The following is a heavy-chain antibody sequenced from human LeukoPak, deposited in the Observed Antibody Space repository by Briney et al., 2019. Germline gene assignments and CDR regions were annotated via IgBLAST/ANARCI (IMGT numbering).Heavy chain of an antibody. Sequence: ASVKVSCKASGYTFTGYYMHWVRQAPGQGLEWMGWINPNSGGTNYAQKFQGRVTMTRDTSISTTYMELSRLRSDDTAVYYCARVDDSGWYIRRDYWGQGTLVTVSS. CDR1: GYTFTGYY. CDR3: ARVDDSGWYIRRDY. J-gene: IGHJ4*02. V-gene: IGHV1-2*02. D-gene: IGHD6-19*01. CDR2: INPNSGGT.